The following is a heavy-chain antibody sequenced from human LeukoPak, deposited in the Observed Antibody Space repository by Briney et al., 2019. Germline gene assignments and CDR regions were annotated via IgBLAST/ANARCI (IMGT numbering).Heavy chain of an antibody. CDR2: IYPGDSDI. J-gene: IGHJ1*01. D-gene: IGHD3-22*01. CDR3: ARSDSSGPATGIQP. Sequence: GESLKISCRGSGYNFTKYWIGWVRQMPGKGLEWMGIIYPGDSDIRYSPSFEGQVTISPDTSTSTPYLHWSSLMASDTAMYYCARSDSSGPATGIQPSGQGTLVTVSS. CDR1: GYNFTKYW. V-gene: IGHV5-51*01.